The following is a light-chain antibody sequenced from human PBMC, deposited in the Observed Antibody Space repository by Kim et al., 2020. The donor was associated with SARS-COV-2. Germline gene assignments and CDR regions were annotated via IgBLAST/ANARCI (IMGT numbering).Light chain of an antibody. CDR2: GAS. CDR1: QSVSSD. J-gene: IGKJ4*01. CDR3: QQYNDWPLT. Sequence: MSPGDSATLSCRASQSVSSDLAWYQHKPGQAPRLLIYGASSRATGIPATFSGSGSGTEFTLTISSLQSEDFAIYYCQQYNDWPLTFGGGTKVDIK. V-gene: IGKV3-15*01.